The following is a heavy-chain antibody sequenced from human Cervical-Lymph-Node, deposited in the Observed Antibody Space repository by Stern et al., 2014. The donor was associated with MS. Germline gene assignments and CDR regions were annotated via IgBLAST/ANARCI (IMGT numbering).Heavy chain of an antibody. CDR3: SSLEFRYGMEV. CDR2: IDNAGAT. V-gene: IGHV4-4*02. J-gene: IGHJ6*02. Sequence: QVQLQESGPGLVRPSGTLSLTCVVSGGSISSRNWWTWVRQAPGKGLEWIGEIDNAGATSYNPSPKSRVTISKDKSRIQFPLGFMSVTAADTAFYYCSSLEFRYGMEVWGQGTTVNVSS. D-gene: IGHD3-3*01. CDR1: GGSISSRNW.